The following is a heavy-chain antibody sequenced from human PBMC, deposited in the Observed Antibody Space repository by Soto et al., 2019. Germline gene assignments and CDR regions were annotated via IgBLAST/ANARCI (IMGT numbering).Heavy chain of an antibody. V-gene: IGHV3-15*01. CDR2: IKSISDGGTT. CDR3: TTDLYWNYGD. CDR1: GFSFNNAC. D-gene: IGHD1-7*01. Sequence: EVQLVESGGGLVKPGGSLRLSCAASGFSFNNACMSWVRQAPGKGLEWVGRIKSISDGGTTGYAAPVKGRFSISRDDSKNILYLQMNSLKTEDTGIYYCTTDLYWNYGDWGQGTLVTVSS. J-gene: IGHJ4*02.